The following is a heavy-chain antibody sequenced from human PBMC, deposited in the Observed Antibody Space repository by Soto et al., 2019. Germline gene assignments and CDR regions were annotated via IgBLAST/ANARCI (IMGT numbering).Heavy chain of an antibody. Sequence: EVQLLESGGGLVQPGGSLRLSCTAAGFTFSTYAMSWVRQAPGKGLEGVSTISDSGSTYYADSVKGRFTISRDNSKNTLYLEMKSLRAEDTAVYYCAKDKGGRYCSRTSCLYSFDYWGQGTLVTVSS. V-gene: IGHV3-23*01. CDR1: GFTFSTYA. CDR2: ISDSGST. J-gene: IGHJ4*02. CDR3: AKDKGGRYCSRTSCLYSFDY. D-gene: IGHD2-2*01.